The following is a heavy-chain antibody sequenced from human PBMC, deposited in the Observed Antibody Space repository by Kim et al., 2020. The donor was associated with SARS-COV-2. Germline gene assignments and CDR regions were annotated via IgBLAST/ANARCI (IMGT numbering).Heavy chain of an antibody. CDR1: GFPFSTDW. V-gene: IGHV3-74*01. CDR2: IDGSGTGT. D-gene: IGHD2-15*01. J-gene: IGHJ4*02. Sequence: GGSLRLSCAASGFPFSTDWMHWVRQAPGKGLMWVSRIDGSGTGTSYADSVKGRFTISRDSAKETLYLQMNSLRADDTDVYYCVRAKYDGNCFGYWGQGTLVTVSS. CDR3: VRAKYDGNCFGY.